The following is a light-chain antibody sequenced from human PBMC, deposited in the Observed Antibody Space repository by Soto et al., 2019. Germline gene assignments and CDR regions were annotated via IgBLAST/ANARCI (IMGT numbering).Light chain of an antibody. CDR3: QQYNNWPPST. V-gene: IGKV3D-15*01. CDR1: QSVSSD. J-gene: IGKJ5*01. CDR2: DAS. Sequence: EIVMTQSPATLSVSPVERATLSCRASQSVSSDLAWYQQKPGQAPRLLIYDASNRATGIPARFSGSGSGTDFTLTISSLEPEDFAVYYCQQYNNWPPSTFGQGTRLEIK.